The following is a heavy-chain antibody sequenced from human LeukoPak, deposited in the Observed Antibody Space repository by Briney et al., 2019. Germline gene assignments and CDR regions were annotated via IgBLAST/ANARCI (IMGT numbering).Heavy chain of an antibody. CDR2: ISAYNGNT. CDR1: GGTFSSYA. Sequence: ASVKVSCKASGGTFSSYAISWVRQAPGQGLEWMGWISAYNGNTNYAQKLQGRVTMTEDTSTDTAYMELSSLRSEDTAVYYCATTPTGPLDYWGQGTLVTVSS. D-gene: IGHD1-14*01. J-gene: IGHJ4*02. CDR3: ATTPTGPLDY. V-gene: IGHV1-18*01.